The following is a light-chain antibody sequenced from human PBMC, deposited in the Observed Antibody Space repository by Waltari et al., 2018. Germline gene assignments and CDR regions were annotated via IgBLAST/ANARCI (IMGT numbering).Light chain of an antibody. CDR3: QQYNSFWT. J-gene: IGKJ1*01. CDR1: QSINNW. CDR2: DAS. Sequence: DIQMTQSPSTLSASVGDRVTITCRASQSINNWLAWFQQKPGKAPKLLIDDASSLESGVPSRFSGSGAGTEFTLTISSLQPDDFATYYCQQYNSFWTFGQGTKVEIK. V-gene: IGKV1-5*01.